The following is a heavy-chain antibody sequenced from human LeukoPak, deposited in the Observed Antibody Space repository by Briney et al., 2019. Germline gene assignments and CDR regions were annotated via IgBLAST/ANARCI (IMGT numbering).Heavy chain of an antibody. Sequence: GGSLRLSCAASGFTFSSYSMSWVRQAPGKGLEWVSSISSSSSYIYYADSVKGRFTISRDNAKNSLYLQMNSLRAEDTAVYYCARGADILTGYYNGGSAGDYWGQGTLVTVSS. J-gene: IGHJ4*02. CDR1: GFTFSSYS. V-gene: IGHV3-21*01. D-gene: IGHD3-9*01. CDR3: ARGADILTGYYNGGSAGDY. CDR2: ISSSSSYI.